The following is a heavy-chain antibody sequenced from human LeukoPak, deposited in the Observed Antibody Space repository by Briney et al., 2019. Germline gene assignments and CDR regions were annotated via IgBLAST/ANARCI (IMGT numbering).Heavy chain of an antibody. CDR1: GFTFSSYA. J-gene: IGHJ4*02. Sequence: PGGSLRLSCAASGFTFSSYAMSWVRQAPGKGLEWVSAISGSGGSTYYADSVKGRFTISRDNSKNTLYLQMNSLRAEDTAVYYCAKEPRRDIVATTGDYWGQGTLVTVYS. V-gene: IGHV3-23*01. D-gene: IGHD5-12*01. CDR2: ISGSGGST. CDR3: AKEPRRDIVATTGDY.